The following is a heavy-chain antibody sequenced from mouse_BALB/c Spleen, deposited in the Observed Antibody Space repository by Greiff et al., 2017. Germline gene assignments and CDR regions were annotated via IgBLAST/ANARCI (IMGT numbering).Heavy chain of an antibody. D-gene: IGHD2-14*01. CDR1: GFTFSSFG. Sequence: DVMLVESGGGLVQPGGSRKLSCAASGFTFSSFGMHWVRQAPEKGLEWVAYISSGSSTIYYADTVKGRFTISRDNPKNTLFLQMTSLRSEDTAMYYCARMDRFAWFAYWGQGTLVTVSA. CDR2: ISSGSSTI. J-gene: IGHJ3*01. CDR3: ARMDRFAWFAY. V-gene: IGHV5-17*02.